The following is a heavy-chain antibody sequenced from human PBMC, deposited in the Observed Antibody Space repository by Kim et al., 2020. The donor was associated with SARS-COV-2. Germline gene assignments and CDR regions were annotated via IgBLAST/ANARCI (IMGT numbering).Heavy chain of an antibody. CDR3: ARAMGGSYYVGFDY. D-gene: IGHD1-26*01. J-gene: IGHJ4*02. Sequence: ADSVKGRFTISRDNSKNTLYLQMNSLRAEDTAVYYCARAMGGSYYVGFDYWGQGTLVTVSS. V-gene: IGHV3-30*01.